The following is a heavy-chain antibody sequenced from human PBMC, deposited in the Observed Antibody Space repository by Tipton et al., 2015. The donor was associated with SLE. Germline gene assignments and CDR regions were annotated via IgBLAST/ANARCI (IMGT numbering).Heavy chain of an antibody. Sequence: RSLRLSCAASGFTFDDYAMHWVRQAPGKGLEWVSGISWNSGSIGYADSVKGRFTISRDNAKNSLYLQMNSLRAEDTALYYCAKAARIVATIGNYYYMDVWGKGTTVTVSS. J-gene: IGHJ6*03. CDR3: AKAARIVATIGNYYYMDV. D-gene: IGHD5-12*01. V-gene: IGHV3-9*01. CDR2: ISWNSGSI. CDR1: GFTFDDYA.